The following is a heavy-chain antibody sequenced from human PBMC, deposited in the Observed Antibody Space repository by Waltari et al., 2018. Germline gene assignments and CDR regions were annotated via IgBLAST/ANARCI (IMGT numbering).Heavy chain of an antibody. J-gene: IGHJ6*02. V-gene: IGHV1-69*01. Sequence: QVQLVQSGAEVKKPGSSVKVSCKASGGTFRNYAITWMRQAPGQGPEWMGGIIPFSGTTKYAQKFQGRVTITADESTSTAYMELSSLNSEDSAVYYCARLKWIDGRSYEGIDVWGQGTTVTVSS. CDR3: ARLKWIDGRSYEGIDV. CDR1: GGTFRNYA. CDR2: IIPFSGTT. D-gene: IGHD5-12*01.